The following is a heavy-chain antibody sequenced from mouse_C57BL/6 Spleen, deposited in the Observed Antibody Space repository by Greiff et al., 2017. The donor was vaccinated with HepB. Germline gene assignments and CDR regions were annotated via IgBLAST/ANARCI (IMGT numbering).Heavy chain of an antibody. D-gene: IGHD1-1*01. CDR1: GYTFTSYW. J-gene: IGHJ4*01. CDR2: IYPGSGST. V-gene: IGHV1-55*01. Sequence: QVQLQQPGAELVKPGASVKMSCKASGYTFTSYWITWVKQRPGQGLEWIGDIYPGSGSTNYNEKFKSKATLTVDTSSSTAYMQLSSLTSEDAAVYSCARFHYYGSSYNYYAMDYWGQGTSVTVSS. CDR3: ARFHYYGSSYNYYAMDY.